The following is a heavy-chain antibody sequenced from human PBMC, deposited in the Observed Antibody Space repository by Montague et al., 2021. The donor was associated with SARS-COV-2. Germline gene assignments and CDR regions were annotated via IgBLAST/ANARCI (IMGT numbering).Heavy chain of an antibody. CDR3: ARIGGGGSCYSRALDI. CDR1: GFSLSTSGIC. V-gene: IGHV2-70*11. J-gene: IGHJ3*02. D-gene: IGHD2-15*01. CDR2: XDWDDDK. Sequence: PALVKPTQTLTLTCTFSGFSLSTSGICVSWIRQPPGKALEWLARXDWDDDKYYSTSLKTRLTISKDTSKNQVVLTMTKMDPVDTATYYCARIGGGGSCYSRALDIWGQGTMVTVSS.